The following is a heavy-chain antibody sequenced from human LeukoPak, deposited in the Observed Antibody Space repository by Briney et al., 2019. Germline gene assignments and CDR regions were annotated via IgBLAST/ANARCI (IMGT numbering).Heavy chain of an antibody. CDR2: INPNSGGT. J-gene: IGHJ4*02. CDR1: GYTLTSYG. D-gene: IGHD1-26*01. CDR3: ARETVGATPGY. Sequence: ASVKVSCKASGYTLTSYGISWVRQAPGQGLEWMGWINPNSGGTNYAQKFQGRVTMTRDTSISTAYMELSRLRSDDTAVYYCARETVGATPGYWGQGTLVTVSS. V-gene: IGHV1-2*02.